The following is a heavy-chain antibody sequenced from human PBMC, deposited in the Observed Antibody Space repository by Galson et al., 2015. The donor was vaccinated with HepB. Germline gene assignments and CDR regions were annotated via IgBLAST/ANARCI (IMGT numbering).Heavy chain of an antibody. J-gene: IGHJ6*02. Sequence: SLRLPCAASGFTVSSNYMSWVRQAPGKGLEWVSVIYSGGSTYYADSVKGRFTISRDNSKNTLYLQMNSLRAEDTAVYYCARAILSLRIAVAGPVYGMDVWGQGTTVTVSS. D-gene: IGHD6-19*01. CDR3: ARAILSLRIAVAGPVYGMDV. V-gene: IGHV3-66*01. CDR1: GFTVSSNY. CDR2: IYSGGST.